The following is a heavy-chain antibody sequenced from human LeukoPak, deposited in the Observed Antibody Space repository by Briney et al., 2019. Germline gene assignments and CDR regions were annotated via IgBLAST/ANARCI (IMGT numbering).Heavy chain of an antibody. CDR3: AKDLQEFRSHYEFDY. Sequence: PGGSLRLSCAASGFTFDDYAMHWVRQAPGKGLEWVSGISWNSGSIGYADSVKGRFTISRDNAKNSLYLQMNSLRAEDTALYYCAKDLQEFRSHYEFDYWGQGTLVTVSS. J-gene: IGHJ4*02. V-gene: IGHV3-9*01. CDR2: ISWNSGSI. CDR1: GFTFDDYA. D-gene: IGHD3-22*01.